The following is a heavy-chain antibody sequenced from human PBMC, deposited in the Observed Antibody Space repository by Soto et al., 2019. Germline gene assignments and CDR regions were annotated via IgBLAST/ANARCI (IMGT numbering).Heavy chain of an antibody. CDR3: ARDPSLGLHYYGSGSYYQSPNHTTHLYYYYYGMDV. Sequence: GGSLRLSCAASGFTFSSYGMHWVRQAPGKGLEWVAVIWYDGSNKYYADSVKGRFTISRDNSKNTLYLQMNSLRAEDTAVYYWARDPSLGLHYYGSGSYYQSPNHTTHLYYYYYGMDVWGQGTTVTVSS. CDR2: IWYDGSNK. J-gene: IGHJ6*02. CDR1: GFTFSSYG. D-gene: IGHD3-10*01. V-gene: IGHV3-33*01.